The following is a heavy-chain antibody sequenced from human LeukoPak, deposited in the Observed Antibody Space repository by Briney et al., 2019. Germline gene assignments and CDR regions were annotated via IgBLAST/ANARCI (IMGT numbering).Heavy chain of an antibody. V-gene: IGHV3-13*01. Sequence: PGGSLRLSCAASGFTFSSYDMHWVRQTTGKGLEWVSAIGTAGDTYYPGSVNGRFTNTRENAKNSLYLQMNGLRAGDTAVYYCARGDSSGYQRNTNFDYGGQGTLVTVFS. CDR3: ARGDSSGYQRNTNFDY. CDR1: GFTFSSYD. CDR2: IGTAGDT. J-gene: IGHJ4*02. D-gene: IGHD3-22*01.